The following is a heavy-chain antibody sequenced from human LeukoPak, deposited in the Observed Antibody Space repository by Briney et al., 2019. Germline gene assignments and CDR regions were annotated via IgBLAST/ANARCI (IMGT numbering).Heavy chain of an antibody. V-gene: IGHV3-30-3*01. CDR3: ARVIDYYDSSGLDY. D-gene: IGHD3-22*01. Sequence: GGSLRLSCAASGFTFSSYAMHWVRQAPGKGLEWVAVISYDGSNKYYADSVKGRFTISRDNSKNTLYLQMNSLRAEDTAVYYCARVIDYYDSSGLDYWGQGTLVTVSS. J-gene: IGHJ4*02. CDR2: ISYDGSNK. CDR1: GFTFSSYA.